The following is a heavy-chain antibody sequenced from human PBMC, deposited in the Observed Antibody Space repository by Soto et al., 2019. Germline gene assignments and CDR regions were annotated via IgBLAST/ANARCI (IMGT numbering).Heavy chain of an antibody. Sequence: GESLKISCKGSGYSFTSYWISWVRQMPGKGLEWMGRIDPSDSYTNYSPSFQGHVTISADKSISTAYLQWSSLKASDTAMYYCARHRWEYYYHYGMDVWGQGTTVTVSS. J-gene: IGHJ6*02. CDR2: IDPSDSYT. V-gene: IGHV5-10-1*01. CDR3: ARHRWEYYYHYGMDV. CDR1: GYSFTSYW. D-gene: IGHD1-26*01.